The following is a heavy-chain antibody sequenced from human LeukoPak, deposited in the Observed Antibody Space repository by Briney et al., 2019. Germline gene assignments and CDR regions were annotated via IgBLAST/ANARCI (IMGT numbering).Heavy chain of an antibody. V-gene: IGHV4-59*12. CDR2: IYYSGST. Sequence: SETLSLTCTVSGGSISSYYWSWIRQPPGKGLEWIGYIYYSGSTNYNPSLKSRVTISVDTSKNQFSLKLTSVTVADTAVYYCASRTASALEGYDMWGQGTSVIVSS. J-gene: IGHJ3*02. CDR1: GGSISSYY. D-gene: IGHD3-22*01. CDR3: ASRTASALEGYDM.